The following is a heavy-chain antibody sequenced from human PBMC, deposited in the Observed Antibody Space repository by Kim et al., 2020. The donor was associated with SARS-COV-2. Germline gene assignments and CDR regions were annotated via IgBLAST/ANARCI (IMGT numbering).Heavy chain of an antibody. D-gene: IGHD3-10*01. CDR1: GFTFSNAW. CDR3: TTDLSYGSGWFYYYYGMDV. J-gene: IGHJ6*02. V-gene: IGHV3-15*01. Sequence: GGSLRLSCAASGFTFSNAWMSWVRQAPGKGLEWVGRIKSKTDGGTTDYAAPVKGRFTISRDDSKNTLYLQMNSLKTEDTAVYYCTTDLSYGSGWFYYYYGMDVWGQGTTVTVSS. CDR2: IKSKTDGGTT.